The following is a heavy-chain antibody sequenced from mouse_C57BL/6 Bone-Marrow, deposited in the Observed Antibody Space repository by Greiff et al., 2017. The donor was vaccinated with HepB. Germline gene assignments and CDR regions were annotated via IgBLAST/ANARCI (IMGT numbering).Heavy chain of an antibody. CDR3: ARALRRQYAMDY. J-gene: IGHJ4*01. Sequence: QVHVKQSGAELVRPGTSVKMSCKASGYTFTNYWIGWAKQRPGHGLEWIGDIYPGGGDTNYNEKFKGKATLTADKSSSTAYMQFSSLTSEDSAIYYCARALRRQYAMDYWGQGTSVTVSS. CDR1: GYTFTNYW. CDR2: IYPGGGDT. D-gene: IGHD2-12*01. V-gene: IGHV1-63*01.